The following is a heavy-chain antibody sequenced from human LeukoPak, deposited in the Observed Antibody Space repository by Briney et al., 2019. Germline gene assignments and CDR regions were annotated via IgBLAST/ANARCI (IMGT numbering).Heavy chain of an antibody. CDR3: ARMTIVGVHYFDY. Sequence: ASVKVSCKASGGTFISYAISWVRQAPGQGLEWMGGIIPIFGTANYAQKFQGRVTITADESTSTAYMELSSLRSEDTAVYYCARMTIVGVHYFDYWGQGTLVTVSS. CDR1: GGTFISYA. D-gene: IGHD1-26*01. CDR2: IIPIFGTA. J-gene: IGHJ4*02. V-gene: IGHV1-69*13.